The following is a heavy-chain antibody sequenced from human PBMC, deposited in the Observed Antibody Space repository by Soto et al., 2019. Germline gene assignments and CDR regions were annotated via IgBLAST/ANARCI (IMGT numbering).Heavy chain of an antibody. Sequence: QVQLVQSGPEVKKPGASVKVSCKTSGYTFSSYGISWVRQAPGQGLESMGWISTFNGNAHYAQSLQDRVTMTTDTTTRTAYLELTSLRSDDTGVYYCARLNGYSSGGFATWGQGTLVTVSS. D-gene: IGHD2-15*01. CDR3: ARLNGYSSGGFAT. V-gene: IGHV1-18*04. J-gene: IGHJ5*02. CDR1: GYTFSSYG. CDR2: ISTFNGNA.